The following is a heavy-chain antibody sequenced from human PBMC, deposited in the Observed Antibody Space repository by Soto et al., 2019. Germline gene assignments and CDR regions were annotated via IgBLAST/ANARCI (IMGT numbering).Heavy chain of an antibody. CDR1: GFTFSSYA. CDR3: AREPMTGTFDY. V-gene: IGHV3-30-3*01. D-gene: IGHD3-9*01. Sequence: QVQLVESGGGVVQPGRSLRLSCAASGFTFSSYAMHWVRQAPGKGLEWVAFISYDGSNKYYADSVKGRFPISRDNSKNTLYLQMNSLRAEDTAVYYCAREPMTGTFDYWGQGTLVTVSS. CDR2: ISYDGSNK. J-gene: IGHJ4*02.